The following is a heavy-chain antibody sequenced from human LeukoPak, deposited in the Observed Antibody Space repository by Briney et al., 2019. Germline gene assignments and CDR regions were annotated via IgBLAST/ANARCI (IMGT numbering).Heavy chain of an antibody. Sequence: SSETLSLTCTVSGGSISSYYWSWIRQPPGKGLEWIGYIYYSGSTNYNPSLKSRVTISVDTSKNHFSLKLRSVTAADTAVYYCARSDNSDSSGWYNYYYMDVWGEGATVTVSS. J-gene: IGHJ6*03. V-gene: IGHV4-59*01. D-gene: IGHD6-19*01. CDR3: ARSDNSDSSGWYNYYYMDV. CDR2: IYYSGST. CDR1: GGSISSYY.